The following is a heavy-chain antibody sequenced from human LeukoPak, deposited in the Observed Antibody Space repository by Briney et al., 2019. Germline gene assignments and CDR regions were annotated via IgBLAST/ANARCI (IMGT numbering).Heavy chain of an antibody. Sequence: PGGSLRLSCAASEFTISRYWMHWVRHAPGKGLVWVSNINNDGSITTYADSVKGRFTISRDNVKNTLFLQMNSLGAEDTALYYCARGWNTTPRSGFDIWGRGTMVTVSS. J-gene: IGHJ3*02. CDR2: INNDGSIT. CDR3: ARGWNTTPRSGFDI. V-gene: IGHV3-74*01. D-gene: IGHD1/OR15-1a*01. CDR1: EFTISRYW.